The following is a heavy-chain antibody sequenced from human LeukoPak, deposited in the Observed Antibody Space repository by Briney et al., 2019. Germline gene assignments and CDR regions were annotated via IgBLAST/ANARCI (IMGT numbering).Heavy chain of an antibody. CDR3: ARGNSSGWTLDY. Sequence: PGGSLRLSCAASGFTFSSYGMSWVRQAPGKGLEWVSAISGSGGSTYYADSVKGRFTISRDNSKNTLYLQMNSLRAEDTAVYYCARGNSSGWTLDYWGQGTLVTVSS. V-gene: IGHV3-23*01. J-gene: IGHJ4*02. CDR1: GFTFSSYG. CDR2: ISGSGGST. D-gene: IGHD6-19*01.